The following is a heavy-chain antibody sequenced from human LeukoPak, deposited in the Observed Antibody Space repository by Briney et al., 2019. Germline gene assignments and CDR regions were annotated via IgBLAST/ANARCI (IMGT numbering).Heavy chain of an antibody. J-gene: IGHJ3*02. CDR2: ISDSGDGT. V-gene: IGHV3-23*01. CDR1: GFTFSTYA. Sequence: GGSLRLSCAASGFTFSTYAMNWVRQAPGKGLEWVSAISDSGDGTYYADSVRGRFTISRDNSKSTLYLQMNSLRVEDTAVYYCAKDLRPAAAGTSYDAFDIWGQGTMVTVSS. CDR3: AKDLRPAAAGTSYDAFDI. D-gene: IGHD6-13*01.